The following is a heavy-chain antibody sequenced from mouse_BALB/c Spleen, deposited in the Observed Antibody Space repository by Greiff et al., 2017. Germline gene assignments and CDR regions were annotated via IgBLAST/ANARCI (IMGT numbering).Heavy chain of an antibody. V-gene: IGHV1-74*01. D-gene: IGHD2-1*01. CDR2: IDPYDSET. CDR1: GYTFTSYW. Sequence: VKQSCKASGYTFTSYWMNWVKQRPVQGLEWIGRIDPYDSETHYNQKFKDKAILTVDKSSSTAYMQLSSLTSEDSAVYYCIYYGNYGFAYWGQGTLVTVSA. J-gene: IGHJ3*01. CDR3: IYYGNYGFAY.